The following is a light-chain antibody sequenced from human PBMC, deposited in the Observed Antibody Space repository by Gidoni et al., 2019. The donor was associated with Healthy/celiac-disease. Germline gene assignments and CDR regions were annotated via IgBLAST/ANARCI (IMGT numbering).Light chain of an antibody. CDR1: PSVLYSSNNKNC. CDR3: QQYYSTPRT. CDR2: WAS. J-gene: IGKJ1*01. Sequence: EIVVTPSPDSLDVFLGEMATINCKSSPSVLYSSNNKNCLAWYQQKPGQPPKLPMYWASTRESGVPDRFSGSGSGTDFTLTISSLQAEDVAVYYCQQYYSTPRTFGQGTKVEIK. V-gene: IGKV4-1*01.